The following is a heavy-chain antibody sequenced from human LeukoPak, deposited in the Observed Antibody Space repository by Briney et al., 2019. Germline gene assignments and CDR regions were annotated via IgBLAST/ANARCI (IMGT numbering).Heavy chain of an antibody. D-gene: IGHD3-16*01. J-gene: IGHJ4*02. V-gene: IGHV4-59*08. CDR3: ARGRRGGGYDYVWGSYNFDY. CDR1: GGSISSYY. CDR2: IYYSGST. Sequence: SETLSLTCTVSGGSISSYYWSWIRQPPGKGLEWIGYIYYSGSTNYNPSLKSRVTISVDTSKNQFSLKLSSVTAADTAVYYCARGRRGGGYDYVWGSYNFDYWGQGTLVTVSS.